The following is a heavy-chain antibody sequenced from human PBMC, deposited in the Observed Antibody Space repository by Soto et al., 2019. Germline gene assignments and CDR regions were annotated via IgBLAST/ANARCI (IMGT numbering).Heavy chain of an antibody. CDR3: ARSQDSSGYWNSCFDH. Sequence: GXSGKVSCKSSGSTFSTYTLAWVRQAPGQGLEWVGGIIPIFGTANYPQKFKGRVTITADESTSTAYMELSSLRSEDTAVYYCARSQDSSGYWNSCFDHSGQGTLVTVSS. J-gene: IGHJ5*02. CDR1: GSTFSTYT. D-gene: IGHD3-22*01. CDR2: IIPIFGTA. V-gene: IGHV1-69*13.